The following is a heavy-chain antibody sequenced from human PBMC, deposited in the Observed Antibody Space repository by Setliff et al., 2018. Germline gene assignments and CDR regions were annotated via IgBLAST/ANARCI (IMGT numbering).Heavy chain of an antibody. Sequence: LSLTFSVSGGSITSHYWSWIRQSPGKGLEWIGYIDYSGTTNYNPSLKSRVTISSDTSKRQFSLRLTSVTAADTAVYYCAKAQYSASYHWFDPWGQGTLVTVSS. V-gene: IGHV4-59*11. D-gene: IGHD1-26*01. CDR3: AKAQYSASYHWFDP. CDR2: IDYSGTT. J-gene: IGHJ5*02. CDR1: GGSITSHY.